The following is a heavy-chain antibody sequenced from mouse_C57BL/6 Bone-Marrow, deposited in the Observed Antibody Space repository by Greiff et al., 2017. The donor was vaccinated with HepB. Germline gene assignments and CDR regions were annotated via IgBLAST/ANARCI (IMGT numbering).Heavy chain of an antibody. V-gene: IGHV2-6*01. CDR1: GFSLTSYG. CDR3: ASELSPTGGFAY. D-gene: IGHD3-2*02. J-gene: IGHJ3*01. Sequence: QVQLQQSGPGLVAPSQSLSITCTVSGFSLTSYGVDWVRQSPGKGLEWLGVIWGVGSTNYNSALKSRLSISKDNSKSQVFLKMNSRQTDDTAMYYCASELSPTGGFAYWGQGTLVTVSA. CDR2: IWGVGST.